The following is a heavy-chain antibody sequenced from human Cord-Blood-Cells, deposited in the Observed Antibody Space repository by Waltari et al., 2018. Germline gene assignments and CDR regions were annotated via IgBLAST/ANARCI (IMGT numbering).Heavy chain of an antibody. V-gene: IGHV1-69*02. CDR3: ATRDPDDGGKGYDCDY. D-gene: IGHD4-17*01. Sequence: QVQLVQSGAEVKKPGSSVKVSCKASGGTFSSYTISWVRQAPGQGLEWMGRCITILGIANYVQKCEGRVTSTAEKYTSTAYMELSSLRSEDRAVYYCATRDPDDGGKGYDCDYWGQGTLVSV. J-gene: IGHJ4*02. CDR2: CITILGIA. CDR1: GGTFSSYT.